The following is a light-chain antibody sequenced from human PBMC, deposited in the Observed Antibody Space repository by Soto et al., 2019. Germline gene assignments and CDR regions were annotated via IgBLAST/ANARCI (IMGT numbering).Light chain of an antibody. CDR3: QQYDNLPG. V-gene: IGKV1-33*01. CDR2: DAS. Sequence: DIQMTQSPSSLSASVGDRVTITCQASQDISNHLDWYQQKPGKAPKLLIYDASNLETGVPSRFSGSGSGTDFTFTISSLQPEDIATYYCQQYDNLPGFGQGTRLEIK. CDR1: QDISNH. J-gene: IGKJ5*01.